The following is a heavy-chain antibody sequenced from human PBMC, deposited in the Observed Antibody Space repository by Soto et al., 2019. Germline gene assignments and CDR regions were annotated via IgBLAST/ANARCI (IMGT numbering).Heavy chain of an antibody. CDR2: IFYSGST. V-gene: IGHV4-39*01. CDR3: ARHLTYCSAGSCYSDFPYYGMDV. Sequence: SETLSLTCHVSCCSISSSTYNWLWTRHPPRNALVWIGGIFYSGSTYYNPSLKSRVTISVDTSKNQFSLKLSSVTAADTAVYYCARHLTYCSAGSCYSDFPYYGMDVWGQGTTVT. J-gene: IGHJ6*02. D-gene: IGHD2-15*01. CDR1: CCSISSSTYN.